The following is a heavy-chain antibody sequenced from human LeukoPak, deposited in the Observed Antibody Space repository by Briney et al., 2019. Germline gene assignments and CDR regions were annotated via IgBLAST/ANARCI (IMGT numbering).Heavy chain of an antibody. CDR1: GFTFSKYC. CDR3: ATKQWLAPPPDS. V-gene: IGHV3-74*01. D-gene: IGHD6-19*01. J-gene: IGHJ4*02. Sequence: GGSLRLSCAASGFTFSKYCMLWVRQAPGKGLESVSRINTDGTVTTYADSAKGRFTVSRDNADNTMFLQMNSVRDEDTAVYYCATKQWLAPPPDSWGQGTPVTVSS. CDR2: INTDGTVT.